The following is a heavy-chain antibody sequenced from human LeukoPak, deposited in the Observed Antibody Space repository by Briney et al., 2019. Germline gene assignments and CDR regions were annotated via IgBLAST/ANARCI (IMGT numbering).Heavy chain of an antibody. V-gene: IGHV3-7*01. Sequence: GGSLRLSCEGSGFTFSNYWMGWVRQAPGKGRQWVANIKTDGSEKYYVDSVKGRFTISRDNAKNSLYLQMNSLGAEDTAVYYCATYSSLNRREFQYWGQGTLLTVSS. D-gene: IGHD3-22*01. CDR2: IKTDGSEK. J-gene: IGHJ1*01. CDR1: GFTFSNYW. CDR3: ATYSSLNRREFQY.